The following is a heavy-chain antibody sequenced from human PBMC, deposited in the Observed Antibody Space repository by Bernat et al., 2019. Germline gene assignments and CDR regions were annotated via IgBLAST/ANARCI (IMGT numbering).Heavy chain of an antibody. CDR1: GGSFSGYY. V-gene: IGHV4-34*01. Sequence: QVQLQQWGAGLLKPSETLSLTCAVYGGSFSGYYWSWIRQPPGKGLEWIGEINHSGSTNYNPSLKSRVTISVDTSKNQFSRRRSSLTAADTAVYDCARGVELDIVVVPAAPTHYYFDYWGQGTLVTVSS. D-gene: IGHD2-2*03. J-gene: IGHJ4*02. CDR3: ARGVELDIVVVPAAPTHYYFDY. CDR2: INHSGST.